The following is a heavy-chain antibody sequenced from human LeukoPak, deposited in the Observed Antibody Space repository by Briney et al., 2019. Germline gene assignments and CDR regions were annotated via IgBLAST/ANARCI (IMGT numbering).Heavy chain of an antibody. Sequence: ASVKVSCTAAGYIFTSYGISWVRQAPGQGLGCLGWISAYNGNTNYAQKLQGRVTMTTDTSTSTAYMELRSLRYDDTAGYYCARAFVVVVAATGGHLDHWGQGTLVTVSS. CDR2: ISAYNGNT. CDR1: GYIFTSYG. J-gene: IGHJ4*02. CDR3: ARAFVVVVAATGGHLDH. V-gene: IGHV1-18*01. D-gene: IGHD2-15*01.